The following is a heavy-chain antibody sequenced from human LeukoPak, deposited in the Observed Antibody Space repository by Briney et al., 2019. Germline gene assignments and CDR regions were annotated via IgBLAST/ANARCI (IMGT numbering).Heavy chain of an antibody. J-gene: IGHJ4*02. CDR3: ARAPIGGPTMVNDY. CDR2: IYHSGST. Sequence: SSETLSLTCSVSGYSISSAYYWGWIRQPPGKGLEWIGSIYHSGSTYYNPSLKSRVTISVDTSKNQFSLKLSSVTAADTAVYYCARAPIGGPTMVNDYWGQGTLVTVSS. CDR1: GYSISSAYY. V-gene: IGHV4-38-2*02. D-gene: IGHD3-10*01.